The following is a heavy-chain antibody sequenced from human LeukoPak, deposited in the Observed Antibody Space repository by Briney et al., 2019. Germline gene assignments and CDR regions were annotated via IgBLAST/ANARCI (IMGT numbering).Heavy chain of an antibody. V-gene: IGHV1-69*13. CDR2: IIPIFGTA. CDR3: ASKNGEVATITRRYYFDY. D-gene: IGHD5-24*01. CDR1: GGTFSSYA. Sequence: ASVKVSCKASGGTFSSYAISWVRQAPGQGLEWMGGIIPIFGTANYAQKFQGRVTITADESTSTAYMELSSLRSEDTAVYYCASKNGEVATITRRYYFDYWGQGTLVTVSS. J-gene: IGHJ4*02.